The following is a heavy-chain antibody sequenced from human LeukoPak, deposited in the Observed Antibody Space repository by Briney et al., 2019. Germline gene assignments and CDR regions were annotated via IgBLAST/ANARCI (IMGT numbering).Heavy chain of an antibody. V-gene: IGHV3-66*01. CDR3: ARDLPLWSGYPYYYYGMDV. CDR1: GFTVSSNC. D-gene: IGHD3-3*01. CDR2: IYSGGST. Sequence: GGSLRLSCAASGFTVSSNCMSWVRQAPGKGLEWVSVIYSGGSTYYADSVKGRFTISRDNSKNTLYLQMNSLRAEDTAVYYCARDLPLWSGYPYYYYGMDVWGQGTTVTVSS. J-gene: IGHJ6*02.